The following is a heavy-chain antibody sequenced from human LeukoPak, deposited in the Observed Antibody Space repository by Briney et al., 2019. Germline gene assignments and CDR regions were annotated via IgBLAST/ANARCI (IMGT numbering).Heavy chain of an antibody. D-gene: IGHD1-26*01. V-gene: IGHV3-23*01. Sequence: GGSLRLFCAASGFTFSSYAMSWVRQAPGKGLEWVSTISGSGGTTYYADSVKGRLTISRDNSKTTLYLQMNSLRPEDTAVYYCANSGGYWDFDYWGQGPRVAVSS. J-gene: IGHJ4*02. CDR2: ISGSGGTT. CDR3: ANSGGYWDFDY. CDR1: GFTFSSYA.